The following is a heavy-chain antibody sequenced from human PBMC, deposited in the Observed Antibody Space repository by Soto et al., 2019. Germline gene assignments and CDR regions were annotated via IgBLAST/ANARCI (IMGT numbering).Heavy chain of an antibody. J-gene: IGHJ4*02. V-gene: IGHV1-69*01. D-gene: IGHD3-3*01. CDR3: ARGSRITIFGVVIDPYYFDY. CDR2: IIPIFGTA. CDR1: GGTFSSYA. Sequence: QVQLVQSGAEVKKPGSSVKVSCKASGGTFSSYAISWVRQAPGQGLEWMGGIIPIFGTANYAQKFKGRVTITADQSTSTAYMELSSLRSEDTAVYYCARGSRITIFGVVIDPYYFDYWGQGTLVTVSS.